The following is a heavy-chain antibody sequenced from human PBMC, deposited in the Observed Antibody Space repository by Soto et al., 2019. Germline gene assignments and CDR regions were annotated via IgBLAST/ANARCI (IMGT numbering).Heavy chain of an antibody. Sequence: SETLSLTCTVSGGSISSGGYYWSWIRQHLGKGLEWIGYIYYSGSTYYNPSLKSRVTISVDTSKNQFSLKLSSVTAADTAVYYCARDPIAAAGSYFDYWGQGTLVTVSS. CDR1: GGSISSGGYY. J-gene: IGHJ4*02. CDR3: ARDPIAAAGSYFDY. CDR2: IYYSGST. V-gene: IGHV4-31*03. D-gene: IGHD6-13*01.